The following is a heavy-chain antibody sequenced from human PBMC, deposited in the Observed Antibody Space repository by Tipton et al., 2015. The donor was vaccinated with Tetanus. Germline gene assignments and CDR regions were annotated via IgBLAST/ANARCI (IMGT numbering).Heavy chain of an antibody. CDR3: AVAKFDFSKKAPFES. D-gene: IGHD3-3*01. V-gene: IGHV4-61*08. J-gene: IGHJ4*02. CDR1: GGSLRSDDHY. CDR2: MSSSWST. Sequence: TLSLTCTVSGGSLRSDDHYWSWIRQPPGKGLEWLAYMSSSWSTNSNHSLRSPITISRNTSKNQFSLKLASVTAADTAVFFCAVAKFDFSKKAPFESWGQGILVIVSA.